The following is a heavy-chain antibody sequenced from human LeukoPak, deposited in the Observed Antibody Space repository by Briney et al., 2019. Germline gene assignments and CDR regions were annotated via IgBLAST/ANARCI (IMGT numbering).Heavy chain of an antibody. D-gene: IGHD2-2*01. CDR2: ISGSGGST. CDR3: ANVPYCSSTSCYDRTI. J-gene: IGHJ3*02. V-gene: IGHV3-23*01. Sequence: GGSLRLSCAASGFTFSSYAMSWVRQAPGKGLEWVSAISGSGGSTYYADSVKGRFTISRDNSKNTLYLQMNSLRAEDTAVYYCANVPYCSSTSCYDRTIWGQGTMVTVSS. CDR1: GFTFSSYA.